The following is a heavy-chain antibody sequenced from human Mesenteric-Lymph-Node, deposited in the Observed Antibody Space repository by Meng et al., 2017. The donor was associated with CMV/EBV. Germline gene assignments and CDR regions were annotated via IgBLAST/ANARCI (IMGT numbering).Heavy chain of an antibody. CDR1: GFTFSSCT. Sequence: GESLKISCAASGFTFSSCTMHWVRQAPGKGLEWVSSISSSSSYIYYADSLKGRFTISRDNSKNTLYLQMNSLRAEDTAVYYCAAIVATYWGQGTLVTVSS. CDR3: AAIVATY. D-gene: IGHD5-12*01. J-gene: IGHJ4*02. CDR2: ISSSSSYI. V-gene: IGHV3-21*01.